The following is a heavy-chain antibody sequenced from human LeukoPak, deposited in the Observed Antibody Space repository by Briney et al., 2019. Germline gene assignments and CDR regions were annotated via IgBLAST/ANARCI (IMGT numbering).Heavy chain of an antibody. CDR1: GYSISSGYY. D-gene: IGHD3-3*01. CDR2: TYHSGST. J-gene: IGHJ4*02. V-gene: IGHV4-38-2*02. CDR3: ARDLGITIFGVVPSVYFDY. Sequence: SETLSLTCTVSGYSISSGYYWGWIRQPPGKGLEWIGSTYHSGSTYYNPSLKSRVTISVDTSKNQFSLKLSSVTAADTAVYYCARDLGITIFGVVPSVYFDYWGQGTLVTVSS.